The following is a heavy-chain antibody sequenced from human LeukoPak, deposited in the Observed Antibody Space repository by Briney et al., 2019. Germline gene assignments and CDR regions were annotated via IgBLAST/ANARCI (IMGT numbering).Heavy chain of an antibody. Sequence: SETLSLTCAVYGGSFSGYYWSWIRQPPGKGLEWIGEISYSGSTNYNPSLKSRVTISVDTSKNQLSLKLSSVTAADTAVYYCARDCSGGSCYFAFDIWRQQRMVTVSS. D-gene: IGHD2-15*01. CDR2: ISYSGST. V-gene: IGHV4-34*01. J-gene: IGHJ3*02. CDR1: GGSFSGYY. CDR3: ARDCSGGSCYFAFDI.